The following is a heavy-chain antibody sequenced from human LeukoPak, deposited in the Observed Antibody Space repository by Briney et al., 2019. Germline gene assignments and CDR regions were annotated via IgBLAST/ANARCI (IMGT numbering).Heavy chain of an antibody. CDR1: GYTFTSYD. CDR3: AIHEYSSSWPFDY. J-gene: IGHJ4*02. V-gene: IGHV1-8*01. CDR2: MNPNSGNT. Sequence: GASVKVSCKASGYTFTSYDINWVRQATGQGLEWMGWMNPNSGNTGYAQKFQGRATMTRNTSISTAYMELSSLRSEDTAVYYCAIHEYSSSWPFDYWGQGTLVTVSS. D-gene: IGHD6-13*01.